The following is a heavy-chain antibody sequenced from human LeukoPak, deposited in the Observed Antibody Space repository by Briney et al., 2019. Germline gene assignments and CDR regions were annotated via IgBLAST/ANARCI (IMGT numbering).Heavy chain of an antibody. CDR3: AREPSNYYYSYYMDV. V-gene: IGHV3-7*01. Sequence: GGSLRLSCAASGFTFSNYWMTWVRQAPGKGLEWVGNIKQDGSEKYYMDSMKGRFTISRDSAKNSLYLQMDSLRAEDSAVYYCAREPSNYYYSYYMDVWGKGTTVTVSS. CDR2: IKQDGSEK. CDR1: GFTFSNYW. J-gene: IGHJ6*03.